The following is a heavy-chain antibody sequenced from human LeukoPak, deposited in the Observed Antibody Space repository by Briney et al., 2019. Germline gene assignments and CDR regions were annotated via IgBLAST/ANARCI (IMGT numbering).Heavy chain of an antibody. CDR3: ARGSSSWYWFDP. J-gene: IGHJ5*02. CDR2: IYYSGST. D-gene: IGHD6-13*01. V-gene: IGHV4-31*03. CDR1: GDSISSGGYY. Sequence: SETLSLTCTVFGDSISSGGYYWSWIRQHPGKGLEWIGYIYYSGSTYYNPSLKSRVTISVGTSKNQFSLKLSSVTVADTAVYYCARGSSSWYWFDPWGQGSLVTVSS.